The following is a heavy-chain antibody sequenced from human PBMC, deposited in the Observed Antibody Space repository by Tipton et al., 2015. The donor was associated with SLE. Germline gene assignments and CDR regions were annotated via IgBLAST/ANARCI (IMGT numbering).Heavy chain of an antibody. D-gene: IGHD6-13*01. CDR1: GGSFSGYY. V-gene: IGHV4-34*01. CDR3: ARDRQPYFDY. J-gene: IGHJ4*02. CDR2: INHSGST. Sequence: TLSLTCAVYGGSFSGYYWSWIRQPTGKGLEWIGEINHSGSTNYNPSLKSRVTISVDTSKNQFSLKLSSVNAAVTAVYYCARDRQPYFDYWGQGTLVTVSS.